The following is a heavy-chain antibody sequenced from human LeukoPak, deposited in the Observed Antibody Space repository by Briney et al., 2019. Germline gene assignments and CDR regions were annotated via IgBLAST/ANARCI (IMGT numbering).Heavy chain of an antibody. CDR1: GFTFHDYA. J-gene: IGHJ4*02. CDR3: VRGLGATPFDY. CDR2: INWNGGRT. D-gene: IGHD1-26*01. V-gene: IGHV3-20*04. Sequence: GGSLRLSCVASGFTFHDYAMSWVRQAPGKGLEWVSGINWNGGRTDYADSVQGRFSISRDKAKNSLYLVINSVRTEDTALYYGVRGLGATPFDYWGQGTLVTVS.